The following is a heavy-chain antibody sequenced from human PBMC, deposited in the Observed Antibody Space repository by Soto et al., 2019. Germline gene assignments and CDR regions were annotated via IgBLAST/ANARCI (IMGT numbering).Heavy chain of an antibody. V-gene: IGHV1-69*13. CDR1: CYTFTSYG. CDR2: IIPLYGAP. D-gene: IGHD3-22*01. CDR3: ARMYYHDSSGYSSDY. J-gene: IGHJ4*02. Sequence: SVKVSCKASCYTFTSYGISLVRQAPGQGLEWMGGIIPLYGAPNYAQKFQGRVTITADESTSTAYMELSSLRSEDTAVYYCARMYYHDSSGYSSDYWGQGTQVTVS.